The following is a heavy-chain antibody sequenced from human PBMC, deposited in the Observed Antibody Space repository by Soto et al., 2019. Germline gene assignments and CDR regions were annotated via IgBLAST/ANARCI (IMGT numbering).Heavy chain of an antibody. CDR1: GFTFSSYS. CDR2: ISSSSSYI. D-gene: IGHD2-15*01. Sequence: ESLQLSVAASGFTFSSYSMNWVRQAPGKGLEWVSSISSSSSYIYYADSVKGRFTISRDNAKNSLYLQMNSLRAEDTAVYYCARERDCSGGSCYELWPNFDYWGQGTLVTVSS. J-gene: IGHJ4*02. CDR3: ARERDCSGGSCYELWPNFDY. V-gene: IGHV3-21*01.